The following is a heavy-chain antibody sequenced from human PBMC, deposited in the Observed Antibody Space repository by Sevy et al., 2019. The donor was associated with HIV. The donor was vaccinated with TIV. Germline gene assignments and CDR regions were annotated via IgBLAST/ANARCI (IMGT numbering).Heavy chain of an antibody. D-gene: IGHD3-10*01. CDR1: GFTFSSYR. CDR2: INQDGSET. Sequence: GGYLRLSCAASGFTFSSYRMSWVRQAPGKGLEWVATINQDGSETLYVDSVKGRFTISRHIPRKSLYLQMNSLSAEDTAVYYCARLMYGSADYWGQGTLVTVSS. V-gene: IGHV3-7*01. CDR3: ARLMYGSADY. J-gene: IGHJ4*02.